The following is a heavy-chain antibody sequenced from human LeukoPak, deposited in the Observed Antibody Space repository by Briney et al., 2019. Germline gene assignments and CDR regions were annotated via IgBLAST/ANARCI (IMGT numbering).Heavy chain of an antibody. CDR1: GYTFTSYG. V-gene: IGHV1-18*01. CDR3: AREGVATISRYYYYGMDV. J-gene: IGHJ6*02. Sequence: GASVKVSCKASGYTFTSYGISRVRQAPGQGLEWMGWISAYSGNTNYAQKLQGRVTMTTDTSTSTAYMELRSLRSDDTAVYYCAREGVATISRYYYYGMDVWGQGTTVTVSS. CDR2: ISAYSGNT. D-gene: IGHD5-12*01.